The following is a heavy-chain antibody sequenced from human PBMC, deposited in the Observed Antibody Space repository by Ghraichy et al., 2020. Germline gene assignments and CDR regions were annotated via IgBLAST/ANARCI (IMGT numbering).Heavy chain of an antibody. CDR1: GGSVSSGSYY. V-gene: IGHV4-61*01. D-gene: IGHD3-9*01. Sequence: SETLSLTCTVSGGSVSSGSYYWSWIRQPPGKGLEWIGYIYYSGSTNYNPSLKSRVTISVDTSKNQFSLKLSSVTAADTAVYYCARGRGILTGSDPWGQGTLVTVSS. CDR3: ARGRGILTGSDP. CDR2: IYYSGST. J-gene: IGHJ5*02.